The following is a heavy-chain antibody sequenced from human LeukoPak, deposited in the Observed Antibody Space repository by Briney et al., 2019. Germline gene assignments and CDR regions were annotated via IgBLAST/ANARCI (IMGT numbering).Heavy chain of an antibody. J-gene: IGHJ4*02. D-gene: IGHD5-24*01. CDR1: GFTFSSYW. Sequence: GGSLRLSCAASGFTFSSYWMHWVRQAPGKGLVWVSRINAGGSTTDYADSVKGRFTISRDNAKSTLYLQMNSLRAEDTAVYYCSRDLRGRDDYWGQGILVIVSS. CDR2: INAGGSTT. V-gene: IGHV3-74*01. CDR3: SRDLRGRDDY.